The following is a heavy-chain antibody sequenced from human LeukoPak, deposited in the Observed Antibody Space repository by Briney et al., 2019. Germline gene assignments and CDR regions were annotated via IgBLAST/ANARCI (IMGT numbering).Heavy chain of an antibody. CDR3: ARSHFRPRVPAAIAVVGWFDR. V-gene: IGHV1-18*01. D-gene: IGHD2-2*02. Sequence: RRASVKVSCKASGYTFTRYGISWVRQAPGQGLQWMGGISAYNGNTNYAQKLQGRVTMTTDTSTSTAYMVLRSLRSDDSAVYYCARSHFRPRVPAAIAVVGWFDRWGQGTLVTVSS. J-gene: IGHJ5*02. CDR1: GYTFTRYG. CDR2: ISAYNGNT.